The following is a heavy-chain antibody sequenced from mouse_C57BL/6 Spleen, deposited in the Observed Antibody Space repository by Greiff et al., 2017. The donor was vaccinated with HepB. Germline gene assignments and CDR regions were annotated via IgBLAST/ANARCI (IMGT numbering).Heavy chain of an antibody. J-gene: IGHJ1*03. D-gene: IGHD1-1*01. V-gene: IGHV1-7*01. CDR1: GYTFTSYW. CDR3: ARGYGSSYWYFDV. Sequence: VQRVESGAELAKPGASVKLSCKASGYTFTSYWMHWVKQRPGQGLEWIGYINPSSGYTKYNQKFKDKATLTADKSSSTAYMQLSSLTYEDSAVYYCARGYGSSYWYFDVWGTGTTVTVSS. CDR2: INPSSGYT.